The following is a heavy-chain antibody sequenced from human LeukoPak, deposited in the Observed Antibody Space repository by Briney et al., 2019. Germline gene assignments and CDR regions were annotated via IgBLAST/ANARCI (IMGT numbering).Heavy chain of an antibody. V-gene: IGHV1-18*01. CDR2: ISAYNGNT. D-gene: IGHD6-13*01. CDR1: GYTFTSYG. J-gene: IGHJ4*02. CDR3: ARETEALLGGGSWYYYNPLDY. Sequence: VASVKVSCKASGYTFTSYGISWVRQAPGQGLEWMGWISAYNGNTNYAQKLQGRVTMTTDTSTSTAYMELRSLRSDDTAVYYCARETEALLGGGSWYYYNPLDYWGQGTLVTVSS.